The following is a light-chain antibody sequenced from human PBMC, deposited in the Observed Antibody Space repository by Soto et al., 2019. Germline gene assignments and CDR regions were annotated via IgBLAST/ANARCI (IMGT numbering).Light chain of an antibody. Sequence: QLVLTQPPSASASLGASVTLTCTLSSGYSNYKVDWYQQRPGKGPRFVMRVGTGGIVGSKGDGIPHRFSVLGSGLNRYLTIKNIQEEDESDYHCGADHGSGSNFVVFGGGTKLTVL. CDR1: SGYSNYK. CDR2: VGTGGIVG. V-gene: IGLV9-49*01. CDR3: GADHGSGSNFVV. J-gene: IGLJ2*01.